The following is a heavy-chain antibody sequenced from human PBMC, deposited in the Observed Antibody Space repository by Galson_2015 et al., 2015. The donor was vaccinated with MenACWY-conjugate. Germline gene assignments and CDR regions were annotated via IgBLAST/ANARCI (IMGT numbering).Heavy chain of an antibody. CDR3: ARDRKEWLFLLEGPFDL. CDR1: GFTASSYW. J-gene: IGHJ4*01. V-gene: IGHV3-74*01. CDR2: ITSDGSGR. Sequence: SLRLSCAASGFTASSYWMHWVRQAPGKGLMWVSRITSDGSGRSYADSGKGRFTISRDNAKNTLYLQMNSLRVDDTAVYSCARDRKEWLFLLEGPFDLWGHGTLVTVSS. D-gene: IGHD3-3*01.